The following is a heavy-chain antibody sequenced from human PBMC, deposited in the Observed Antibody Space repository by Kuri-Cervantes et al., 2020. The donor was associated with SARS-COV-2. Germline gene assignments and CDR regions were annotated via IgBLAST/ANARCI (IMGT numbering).Heavy chain of an antibody. CDR3: ATLIHKHPYDMKEFYNYFDY. J-gene: IGHJ4*02. D-gene: IGHD3-10*01. CDR2: FDPEDGEA. CDR1: GYSLTESS. Sequence: ASVKVSCKVSGYSLTESSLHWVRHTPGRGLEWMGGFDPEDGEAFYPQNFQGRVTLTEDTSTDTAYMQLSSLRSEDTGIYYCATLIHKHPYDMKEFYNYFDYWGQGTLVTVSS. V-gene: IGHV1-24*01.